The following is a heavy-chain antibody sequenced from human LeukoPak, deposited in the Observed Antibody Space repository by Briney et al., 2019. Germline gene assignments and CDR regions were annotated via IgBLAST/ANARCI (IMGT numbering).Heavy chain of an antibody. CDR2: INHSGST. CDR3: ASPSGSYYSYWFDP. J-gene: IGHJ5*02. D-gene: IGHD1-26*01. CDR1: GGSFSGYY. Sequence: PSETLSLTCAVYGGSFSGYYWSWIRQPPGKGLEWIGEINHSGSTNYNPSLKSRVTISVDTSKNQFSLKLSSVTAADTAVYYCASPSGSYYSYWFDPWGQGTLVTVSS. V-gene: IGHV4-34*01.